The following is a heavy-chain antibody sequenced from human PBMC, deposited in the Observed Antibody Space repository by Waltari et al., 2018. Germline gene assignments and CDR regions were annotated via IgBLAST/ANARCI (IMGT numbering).Heavy chain of an antibody. CDR1: GFTFSSYA. Sequence: EVQLLESGGGLVQPGGSLRLSCAASGFTFSSYAMSWVRQAPGKGLEWVSVIYSGGSTYDADSVKGRFTISRDNSKNTLYLQMNSLRAEDTAVYYCAKDLSGGSSPWVDYWGQGTLVTVSS. CDR2: IYSGGST. V-gene: IGHV3-23*03. D-gene: IGHD6-6*01. CDR3: AKDLSGGSSPWVDY. J-gene: IGHJ4*02.